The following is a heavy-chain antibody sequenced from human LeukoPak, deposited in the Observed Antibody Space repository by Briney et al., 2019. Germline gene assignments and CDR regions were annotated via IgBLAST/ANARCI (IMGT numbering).Heavy chain of an antibody. V-gene: IGHV3-74*01. CDR3: AREKVVASQYYYYGMDV. J-gene: IGHJ6*02. Sequence: PGGSLRLSCAASGFSFSSYWMHWVRQAPGKGLVWVSHIENNGRSTNYADSVKGRFTISRDNTRNTLSLEMNNLRAEDTAVYYCAREKVVASQYYYYGMDVWGQGTTVTVSS. CDR1: GFSFSSYW. CDR2: IENNGRST. D-gene: IGHD2-15*01.